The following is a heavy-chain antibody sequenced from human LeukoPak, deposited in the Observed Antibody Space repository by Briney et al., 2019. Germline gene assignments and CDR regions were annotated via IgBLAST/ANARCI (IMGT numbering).Heavy chain of an antibody. CDR2: IYSGGST. J-gene: IGHJ6*02. Sequence: ETLSLTCTVSGGSISSYYWSWVRQAPGKGLEWVSVIYSGGSTYYADSVKGRFTISRDNSKNTLWLQMNSLRAEDTAVYYCARVYEQWLVGYYYGMDVWGQGTTVTVSS. D-gene: IGHD6-19*01. CDR3: ARVYEQWLVGYYYGMDV. V-gene: IGHV3-66*01. CDR1: GGSISSYY.